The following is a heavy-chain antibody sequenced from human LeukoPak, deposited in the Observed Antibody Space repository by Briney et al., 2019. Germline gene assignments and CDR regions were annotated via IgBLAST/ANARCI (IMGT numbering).Heavy chain of an antibody. D-gene: IGHD2-8*01. CDR3: ARGGMVYVTPSYYYYGMDV. Sequence: SETLSLTCAVYGGSFSGYYWSWIRQPPGKGLEWIGEINHSGSTNYNPSLKSRVTISVDTSKNQFSLKLSSVTAADTAVYYCARGGMVYVTPSYYYYGMDVWGQGTTVTVSS. CDR1: GGSFSGYY. CDR2: INHSGST. J-gene: IGHJ6*02. V-gene: IGHV4-34*01.